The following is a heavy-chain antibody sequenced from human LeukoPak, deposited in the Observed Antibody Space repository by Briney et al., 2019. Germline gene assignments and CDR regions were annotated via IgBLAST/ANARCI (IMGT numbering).Heavy chain of an antibody. J-gene: IGHJ4*02. D-gene: IGHD3-10*01. Sequence: PSETLSLTCAVYGGSFSGYYWSWIRQPPGKGLEWIGEINHSGSTNYNPSLKSRVTISVDTSKNQFSLKLSSVTAADTAVYYCATMVRRVYFDYWGQGTLVTVSS. CDR2: INHSGST. CDR1: GGSFSGYY. V-gene: IGHV4-34*01. CDR3: ATMVRRVYFDY.